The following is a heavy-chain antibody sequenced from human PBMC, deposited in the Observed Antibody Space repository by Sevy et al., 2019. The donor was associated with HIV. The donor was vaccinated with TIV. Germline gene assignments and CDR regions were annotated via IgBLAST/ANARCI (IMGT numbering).Heavy chain of an antibody. CDR2: IYSGGST. D-gene: IGHD3-10*01. Sequence: GGSLRLSCAASGFTFSSNYMSWVRQAPGKGLEWVSVIYSGGSTYYADSVKGRFTISRDNSKNTLYLQMNSLRAEDTAVYYCARARGSGSYYNNDYWGQGTLVTVSS. CDR1: GFTFSSNY. CDR3: ARARGSGSYYNNDY. J-gene: IGHJ4*02. V-gene: IGHV3-53*01.